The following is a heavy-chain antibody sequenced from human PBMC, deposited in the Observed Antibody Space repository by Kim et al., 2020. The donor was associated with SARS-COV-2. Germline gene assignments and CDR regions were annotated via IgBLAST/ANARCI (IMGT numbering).Heavy chain of an antibody. D-gene: IGHD3-10*01. J-gene: IGHJ3*02. Sequence: DTGYNPSFDGQVTISADKSITTAYLQWTGLKASDTAMYYCARTSYGGAFDSWGQGTMVTVSS. V-gene: IGHV5-51*01. CDR2: DT. CDR3: ARTSYGGAFDS.